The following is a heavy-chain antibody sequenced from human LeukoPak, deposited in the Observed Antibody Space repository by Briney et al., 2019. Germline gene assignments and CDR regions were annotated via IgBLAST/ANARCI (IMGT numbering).Heavy chain of an antibody. V-gene: IGHV3-30-3*01. CDR3: ARGRGPYYFDY. Sequence: PGRSLRLSCAASGFTFSGYAMHWVRQAPGKGLEWVAVISYDGSNKYYADSVKGRFTISRDNSKNTLYLQMNSLRAEDTAVYYCARGRGPYYFDYWGQGTLVTVSS. CDR2: ISYDGSNK. CDR1: GFTFSGYA. J-gene: IGHJ4*02.